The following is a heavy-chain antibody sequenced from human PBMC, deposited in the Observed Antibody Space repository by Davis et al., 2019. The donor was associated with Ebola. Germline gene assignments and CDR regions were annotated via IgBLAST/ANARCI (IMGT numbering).Heavy chain of an antibody. V-gene: IGHV1-18*01. D-gene: IGHD2/OR15-2a*01. CDR2: IAPYNGIT. J-gene: IGHJ4*02. CDR3: ARDSGNMSY. CDR1: GYTFTNYA. Sequence: ASVKVSCKASGYTFTNYAFSWVRQAPGQGLEWMGWIAPYNGITNYAQNLQDRLTLTTDASTSTAYMELRGLASDDPAVYYCARDSGNMSYWGQGTMVTVSS.